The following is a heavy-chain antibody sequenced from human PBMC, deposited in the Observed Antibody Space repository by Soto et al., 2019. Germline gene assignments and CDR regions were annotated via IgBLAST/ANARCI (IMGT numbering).Heavy chain of an antibody. Sequence: SETMALTCTVSGGSITSDGYSWSWIRQPPGKGLEWISYIYQSGSAYYNPSLKGRVTTSVDKSKNQFSLKLNSLTAADTAVYYCARDSDNAADFGIDVWGQGTTVTVSS. V-gene: IGHV4-30-2*01. J-gene: IGHJ6*02. CDR2: IYQSGSA. D-gene: IGHD1-20*01. CDR3: ARDSDNAADFGIDV. CDR1: GGSITSDGYS.